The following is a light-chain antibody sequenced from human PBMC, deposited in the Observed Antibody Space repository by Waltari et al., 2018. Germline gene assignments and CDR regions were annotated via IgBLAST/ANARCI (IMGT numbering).Light chain of an antibody. CDR2: AGS. V-gene: IGKV3-20*01. J-gene: IGKJ1*01. CDR3: QHYVSLPAT. CDR1: QSISTY. Sequence: VLTQSPGTLSLSPGERATLSCRASQSISTYLVWYQQRPGHAPRLLIYAGSTRAAGIPDRFSGSGYWTDFTLTISRLEPEDFAMYYCQHYVSLPATFGQGTKVEVK.